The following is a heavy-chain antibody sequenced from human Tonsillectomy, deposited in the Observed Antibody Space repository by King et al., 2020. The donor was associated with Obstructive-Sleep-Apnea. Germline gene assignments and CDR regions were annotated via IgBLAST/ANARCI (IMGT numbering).Heavy chain of an antibody. CDR1: GYTFTSYD. D-gene: IGHD3-10*01. CDR2: MNPNKDNT. Sequence: VQLVESGAEVKKPGASVKVSCKASGYTFTSYDINWVRQATGQGLEWMGWMNPNKDNTGYAQKFQGRVTMTRNTSISTAYMELSSLRSEDTAVYFCARRWPRIEMVRGVITPLYYFDYWGQGTLVTVSS. J-gene: IGHJ4*02. CDR3: ARRWPRIEMVRGVITPLYYFDY. V-gene: IGHV1-8*01.